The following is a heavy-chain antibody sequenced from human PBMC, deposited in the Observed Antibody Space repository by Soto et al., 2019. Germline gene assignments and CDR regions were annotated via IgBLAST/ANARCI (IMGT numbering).Heavy chain of an antibody. V-gene: IGHV1-3*01. Sequence: ASVKVSCKASGYTFTNYAIHWVRQAPGQRLEWMGWINAGNGNTKYSQKFQDRVTITSDTSASTAYMELSSLRSEDTAVYYCARGERYYYDTSGYFGFDYWGQGTLVTVSS. CDR1: GYTFTNYA. J-gene: IGHJ4*02. D-gene: IGHD3-22*01. CDR2: INAGNGNT. CDR3: ARGERYYYDTSGYFGFDY.